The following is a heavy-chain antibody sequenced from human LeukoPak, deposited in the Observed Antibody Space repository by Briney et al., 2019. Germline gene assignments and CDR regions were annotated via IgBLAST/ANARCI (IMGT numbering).Heavy chain of an antibody. V-gene: IGHV4-39*07. CDR1: GGSISSSSSY. CDR3: ARDVTAAEDY. J-gene: IGHJ4*02. CDR2: IHYSGNT. D-gene: IGHD6-13*01. Sequence: SETLSLTCTVSGGSISSSSSYWGWIRQPPGRGLEWIASIHYSGNTYSNPSLESRVTMSVETSKNQFSLRLSSVTAADTAVYYCARDVTAAEDYWGQGTLVTVSS.